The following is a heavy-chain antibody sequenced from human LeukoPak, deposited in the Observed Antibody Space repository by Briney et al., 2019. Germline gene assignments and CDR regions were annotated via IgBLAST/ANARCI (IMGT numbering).Heavy chain of an antibody. D-gene: IGHD3-10*01. Sequence: ASVKVSCKASGYTFTSYGISWVRQAPGQGLEWMGWISAYNGNTNYAQKLQGRVTMTTDTSTSTAYMELRSLRSNDTAVYYCARVGWITMVRGVRGFDPWGQGTLVTVSS. V-gene: IGHV1-18*01. CDR1: GYTFTSYG. CDR3: ARVGWITMVRGVRGFDP. J-gene: IGHJ5*02. CDR2: ISAYNGNT.